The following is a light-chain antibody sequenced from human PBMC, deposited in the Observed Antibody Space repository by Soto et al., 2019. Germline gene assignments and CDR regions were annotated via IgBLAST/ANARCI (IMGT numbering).Light chain of an antibody. V-gene: IGKV3-15*01. CDR2: SAS. J-gene: IGKJ1*01. CDR3: EQHDKLASA. Sequence: EIVMTQSPVTLSVSPRETVILSFRASQSLSSNLAWYQQKPGQTPRLLIYSASIRAAATPARFSGSGAGTNFSLTISSLQSEDFAVYYCEQHDKLASACGQGPKVDLK. CDR1: QSLSSN.